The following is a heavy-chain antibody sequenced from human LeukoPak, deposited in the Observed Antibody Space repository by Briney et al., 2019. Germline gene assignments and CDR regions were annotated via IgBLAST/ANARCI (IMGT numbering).Heavy chain of an antibody. D-gene: IGHD4-11*01. V-gene: IGHV4-61*02. Sequence: SETLSLTCTVSGGSISSGSYYWSWIRQPAGKGLEWIGRIYTSGSTNYNPSLKSRVTIPVDTSKNQFSLKLSSVTAADTAVYYCATSTVTKKGFYYYGMDVWGQGTTVTVSS. CDR3: ATSTVTKKGFYYYGMDV. J-gene: IGHJ6*02. CDR1: GGSISSGSYY. CDR2: IYTSGST.